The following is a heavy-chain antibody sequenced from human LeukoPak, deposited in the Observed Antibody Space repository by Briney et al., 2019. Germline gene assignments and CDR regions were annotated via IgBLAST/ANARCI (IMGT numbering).Heavy chain of an antibody. J-gene: IGHJ4*02. CDR2: ISYDGSNK. D-gene: IGHD4-23*01. Sequence: PGGSLRLSCAASGFTFSSYAMHWVRQAPGKGLEWVAVISYDGSNKYYADSVKGRFTISRDNSKNTLYLQMNSLRAEDTAVYYCASDYGGNSAYDYWGQGTLVTVSS. CDR1: GFTFSSYA. V-gene: IGHV3-30-3*01. CDR3: ASDYGGNSAYDY.